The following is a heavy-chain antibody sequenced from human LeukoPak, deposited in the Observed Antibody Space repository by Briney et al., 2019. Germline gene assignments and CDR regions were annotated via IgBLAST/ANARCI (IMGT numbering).Heavy chain of an antibody. V-gene: IGHV6-1*01. Sequence: SQTLSLTCAISGDSVSSNRAAWNWIRQSPSRGLEWLGRTYYRSKWYNDYAVSVKSRITINPDTSKNQFSLKLSSVTAADTAVYYCARHRGSRSGYDFFDPWGQGTLVTVSS. CDR2: TYYRSKWYN. J-gene: IGHJ5*02. D-gene: IGHD5-12*01. CDR1: GDSVSSNRAA. CDR3: ARHRGSRSGYDFFDP.